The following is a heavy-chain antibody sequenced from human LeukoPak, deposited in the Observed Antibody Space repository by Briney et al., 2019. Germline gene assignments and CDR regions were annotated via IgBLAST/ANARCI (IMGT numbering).Heavy chain of an antibody. CDR1: GYTFTSYA. CDR2: INAGNGNT. CDR3: ARDEARITIFGVAGYFDY. V-gene: IGHV1-3*01. D-gene: IGHD3-3*01. Sequence: ASVKVSCKASGYTFTSYAMHWVRQAPGQRFEWMGWINAGNGNTKYSQKFQGRVTITRDTSASTAYMVLSSLRSEDTAVYYCARDEARITIFGVAGYFDYWGQGTLVTVSS. J-gene: IGHJ4*02.